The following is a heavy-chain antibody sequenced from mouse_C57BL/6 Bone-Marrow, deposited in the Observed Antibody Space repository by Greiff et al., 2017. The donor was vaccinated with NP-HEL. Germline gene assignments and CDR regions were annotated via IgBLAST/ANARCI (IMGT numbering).Heavy chain of an antibody. CDR2: IDPSDSYT. CDR3: AREGGSTMVTTKEAVDAMDY. V-gene: IGHV1-50*01. CDR1: GYTFTSYW. D-gene: IGHD2-2*01. Sequence: QVQLKESGAELVKPGASVKLSCKASGYTFTSYWMQWVKQRPGQGLEWIGEIDPSDSYTNYNQKFKGKATLTVDPSSSTAYMQLSSLTSEDSAVYYCAREGGSTMVTTKEAVDAMDYWGQGTSVTVSS. J-gene: IGHJ4*01.